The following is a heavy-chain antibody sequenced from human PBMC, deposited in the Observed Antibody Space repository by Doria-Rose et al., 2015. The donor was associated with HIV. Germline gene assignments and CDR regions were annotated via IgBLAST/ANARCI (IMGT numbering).Heavy chain of an antibody. V-gene: IGHV4-39*01. J-gene: IGHJ5*02. Sequence: QVQLQESGPGLVKPSETLSLTCTVSGGSVASGTPYWDWIRQTTGKGLEWIGTIYYSGTPYYNPSIRGRVTISLHTSKNQYALKLISVTAADTGVYYCAKQAVNWFDPWGQGTLVTVSS. CDR2: IYYSGTP. CDR1: GGSVASGTPY. CDR3: AKQAVNWFDP. D-gene: IGHD6-25*01.